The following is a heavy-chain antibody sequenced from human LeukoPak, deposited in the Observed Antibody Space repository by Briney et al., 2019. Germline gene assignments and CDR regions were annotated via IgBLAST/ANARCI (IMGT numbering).Heavy chain of an antibody. D-gene: IGHD5-18*01. CDR1: GGSICSSGYY. CDR2: MYYSGST. Sequence: SETLSLTCTVSGGSICSSGYYCGWSRQPPGKGLEWIGSMYYSGSTYYNPSLKSRVTISVDTSKNQISLKLSSVTAADTAVYYCARHVGYNYGHVWYWGQGTLVTVSS. J-gene: IGHJ4*02. CDR3: ARHVGYNYGHVWY. V-gene: IGHV4-39*01.